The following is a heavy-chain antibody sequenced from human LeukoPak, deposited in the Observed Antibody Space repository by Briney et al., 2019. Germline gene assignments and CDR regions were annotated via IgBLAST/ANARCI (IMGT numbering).Heavy chain of an antibody. CDR2: INHSGST. J-gene: IGHJ4*02. Sequence: SETLSLTCAVYGGSFSGHYWTWIRQPPGKGLEWIGEINHSGSTSYNPSLKSRVTISVDTPKNQFSLKLNSVTAADTAVYYCAGQTTSPVDYFDYWGQGPLVTVSS. D-gene: IGHD2-2*01. CDR1: GGSFSGHY. CDR3: AGQTTSPVDYFDY. V-gene: IGHV4-34*01.